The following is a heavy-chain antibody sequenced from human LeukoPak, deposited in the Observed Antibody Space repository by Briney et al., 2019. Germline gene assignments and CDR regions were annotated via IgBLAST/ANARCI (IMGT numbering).Heavy chain of an antibody. CDR2: IYTSGSA. J-gene: IGHJ3*02. CDR3: AINVDTAMVTSFRNDAFDI. V-gene: IGHV4-59*10. CDR1: GGSFSGYY. D-gene: IGHD5-18*01. Sequence: SETLSLTCAVYGGSFSGYYWSWIRQPAGKGLEWIGRIYTSGSANYNPSLKSRVTMSVDTSKNQFSLKLSSVTAADTAVYYCAINVDTAMVTSFRNDAFDIWGQGTMVTVSS.